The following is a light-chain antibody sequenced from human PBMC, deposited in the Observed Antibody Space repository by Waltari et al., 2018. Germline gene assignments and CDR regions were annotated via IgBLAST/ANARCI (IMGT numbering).Light chain of an antibody. CDR3: ATWDDSLNGL. V-gene: IGLV1-44*01. CDR2: SNN. CDR1: GSNIGSYS. Sequence: QSVLTQPPSVSGTPGKRVSISCSGGGSNIGSYSVNWYQQVPGTAPKLLIYSNNQRPSGVPDRFSGSKSGTSASLAISGLQSEDEADYYCATWDDSLNGLFGGGTRLTVL. J-gene: IGLJ2*01.